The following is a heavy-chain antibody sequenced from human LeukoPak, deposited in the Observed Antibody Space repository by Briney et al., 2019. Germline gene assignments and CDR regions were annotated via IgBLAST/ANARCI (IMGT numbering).Heavy chain of an antibody. Sequence: PSETLSLTCTVSGGSISSTIYYGDCIRQTPGGGLEWSGSVYYSGNTHYNPSLQSRVTISVDISKNVFSVKLNSVTPAHTGVYFRGNHHYNPSLQSRVTISVDMSKNPFPLKLNPVTAADTAVYFCARRRDGYKYLQGFDPWGQGSLVIVSS. CDR2: VYYSGNT. CDR1: GGSISSTIYY. V-gene: IGHV4-39*01. D-gene: IGHD2/OR15-2a*01. J-gene: IGHJ5*02. CDR3: GNHHYNPSLQSRVTISVDMSKNPFPLKLNPVTAADTAVYFCARRRDGYKYLQGFDP.